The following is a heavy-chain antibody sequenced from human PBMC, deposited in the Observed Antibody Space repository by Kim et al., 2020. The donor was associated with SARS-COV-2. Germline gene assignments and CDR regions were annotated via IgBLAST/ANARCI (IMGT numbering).Heavy chain of an antibody. D-gene: IGHD6-19*01. CDR2: ISSSSSYI. Sequence: GGSLRLSCAASGFTFSSYSMNWVRQAPGKGLEWISSISSSSSYIYYADSVKGRFTISRDNARASLYLQMNSLRAEDTAVYYCSRVLTSGWSYFDYFGHGT. CDR3: SRVLTSGWSYFDY. V-gene: IGHV3-21*04. CDR1: GFTFSSYS. J-gene: IGHJ4*01.